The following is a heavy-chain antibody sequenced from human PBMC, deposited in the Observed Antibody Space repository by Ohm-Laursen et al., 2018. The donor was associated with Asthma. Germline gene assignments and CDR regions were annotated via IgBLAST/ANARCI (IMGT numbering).Heavy chain of an antibody. CDR1: GYTFTSYD. J-gene: IGHJ6*02. D-gene: IGHD4-11*01. Sequence: GASVKVSCKASGYTFTSYDMNWVRQAPGQGLEWMGWINPYSGNTDYAQKFQDRVTMTRDTSISTAYMELSRLRSDDTAMYYCAATVRPGAVAKYYYYSMDVWGQGTTVTVS. CDR3: AATVRPGAVAKYYYYSMDV. CDR2: INPYSGNT. V-gene: IGHV1-2*02.